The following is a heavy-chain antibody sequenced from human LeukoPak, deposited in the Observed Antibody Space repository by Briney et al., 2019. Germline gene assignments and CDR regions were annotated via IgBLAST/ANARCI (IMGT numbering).Heavy chain of an antibody. D-gene: IGHD3-10*01. J-gene: IGHJ4*02. CDR2: INIDGSST. CDR1: GFTFSRKW. V-gene: IGHV3-74*01. CDR3: ASGSGSYFPGY. Sequence: PGGSLRLSCAASGFTFSRKWMYWVRQAPGKGLVWVSRINIDGSSTSYADSVKGRFTISRDNAKNTLYLQMNSLIAEDTAVYYCASGSGSYFPGYWGQGTLVSVSS.